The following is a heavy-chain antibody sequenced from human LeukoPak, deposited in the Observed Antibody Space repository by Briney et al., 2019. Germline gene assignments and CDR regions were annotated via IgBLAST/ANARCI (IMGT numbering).Heavy chain of an antibody. D-gene: IGHD6-19*01. CDR1: XS. V-gene: IGHV3-21*01. J-gene: IGHJ4*02. CDR2: ISSSSSYI. CDR3: ASKQWLVSLF. Sequence: XSMNWVXQAPGKGLEWVASISSSSSYIYYADSVKGRFTISRDNAKNSLYLQMNSLRAEDTAVYYCASKQWLVSLFWGQGTLVTVSS.